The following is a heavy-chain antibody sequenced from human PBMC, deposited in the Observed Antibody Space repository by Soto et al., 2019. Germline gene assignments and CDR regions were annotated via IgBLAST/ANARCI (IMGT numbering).Heavy chain of an antibody. Sequence: QVQLQESGPGLVKPSETLSLTCTVSGGSISSYYWSWIRQPPGKGLEWIGYIYYSGSTNYNPSLKSRVTISVDTSKNQFSLKLSSVTAADTAVYYCARGSNTGDYWGQGTLVTVSS. CDR2: IYYSGST. V-gene: IGHV4-59*01. J-gene: IGHJ4*02. CDR1: GGSISSYY. CDR3: ARGSNTGDY. D-gene: IGHD1-26*01.